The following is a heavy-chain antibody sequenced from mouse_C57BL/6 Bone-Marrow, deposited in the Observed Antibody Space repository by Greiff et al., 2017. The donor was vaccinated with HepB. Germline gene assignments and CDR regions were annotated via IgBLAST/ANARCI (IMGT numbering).Heavy chain of an antibody. D-gene: IGHD2-4*01. V-gene: IGHV1-74*01. CDR3: AMVYDYDGYYYAMGD. CDR1: GYTFTSYW. J-gene: IGHJ4*01. CDR2: IHPYDSDT. Sequence: QVQLQQPGAELVKPGASVKVSCKASGYTFTSYWMHWVKQRPGQGLEWIGRIHPYDSDTNYNQKFKGKATLTVDKSNSTAYMQLSSLTSEDSAVYYCAMVYDYDGYYYAMGDGGQGTSVTASS.